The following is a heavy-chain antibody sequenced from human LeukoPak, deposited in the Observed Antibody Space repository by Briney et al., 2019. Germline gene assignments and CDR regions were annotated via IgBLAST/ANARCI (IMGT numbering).Heavy chain of an antibody. CDR3: ASGLYYYDSSGYYADFRYYYGMDV. CDR1: GGSFSGYY. J-gene: IGHJ6*02. CDR2: ISHSGST. Sequence: SETLSLTCAVYGGSFSGYYWSWIRQPPGKGLEWIGEISHSGSTNYNPSLKSRVTISVDTSKNQFSLKLSSVTAADTAVYYCASGLYYYDSSGYYADFRYYYGMDVWGQGTTVTVSS. D-gene: IGHD3-22*01. V-gene: IGHV4-34*01.